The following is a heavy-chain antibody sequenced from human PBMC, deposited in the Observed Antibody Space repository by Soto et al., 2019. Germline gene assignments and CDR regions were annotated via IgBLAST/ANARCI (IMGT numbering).Heavy chain of an antibody. D-gene: IGHD6-6*01. CDR2: ISSSSSYI. Sequence: PGGSLRLSCAASGFTFSSYSMNWVRQAPGKGLEWVSSISSSSSYIYYADSVKGRFTISRDNAKNSLYLQMNSLRAEDTAVYYCARGEEAARHLYYYYYGMDVWGQGTTVTVSS. J-gene: IGHJ6*02. V-gene: IGHV3-21*01. CDR1: GFTFSSYS. CDR3: ARGEEAARHLYYYYYGMDV.